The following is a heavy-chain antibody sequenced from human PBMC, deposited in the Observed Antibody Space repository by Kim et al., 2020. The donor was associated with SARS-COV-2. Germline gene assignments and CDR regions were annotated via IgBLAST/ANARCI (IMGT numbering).Heavy chain of an antibody. V-gene: IGHV4-34*01. CDR2: INHNGST. CDR3: ARFDGSGSYYNGYDY. D-gene: IGHD3-10*01. J-gene: IGHJ4*02. CDR1: GGSFSGYY. Sequence: SETLSLTCAVYGGSFSGYYWSWIRQPPGKGLEWIGEINHNGSTNYNPSLKSRVTISVDTSKNQFSLKLSSVTAADTAVYYCARFDGSGSYYNGYDYWGQGTLVTVSS.